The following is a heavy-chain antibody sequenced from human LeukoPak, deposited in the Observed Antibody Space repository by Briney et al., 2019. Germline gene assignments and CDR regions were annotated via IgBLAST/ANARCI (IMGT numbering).Heavy chain of an antibody. V-gene: IGHV3-30*04. CDR2: ISYDGRYQ. J-gene: IGHJ6*02. Sequence: GGSLRLSCAASGFTFNRYRLHWVRQAPGKGLEWVAVISYDGRYQFYADSVKGRFTVSRDNSKNTLSLQMNSLRAEDTAVYYCARGRKTRYSSSRPYYYYYGMDVGGQGTTVTVSS. CDR3: ARGRKTRYSSSRPYYYYYGMDV. CDR1: GFTFNRYR. D-gene: IGHD6-13*01.